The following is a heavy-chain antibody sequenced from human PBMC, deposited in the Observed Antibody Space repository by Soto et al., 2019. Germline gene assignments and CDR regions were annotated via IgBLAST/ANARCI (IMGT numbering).Heavy chain of an antibody. V-gene: IGHV4-34*01. CDR1: AGSFSDYY. Sequence: QGQLQQWGAGLLKPSETLSLICAGYAGSFSDYYWGWIRQPPGKGLEWIGEITDSGITNYNSSLKSRVIISVDTSKNQFSVKLRSVTAADTAVYYCARSRGGVQDWGQGTLVTVSS. J-gene: IGHJ1*01. CDR3: ARSRGGVQD. D-gene: IGHD3-10*01. CDR2: ITDSGIT.